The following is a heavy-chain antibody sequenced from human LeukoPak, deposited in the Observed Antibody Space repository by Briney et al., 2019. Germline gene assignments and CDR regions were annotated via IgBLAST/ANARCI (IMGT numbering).Heavy chain of an antibody. CDR2: INDDGYT. CDR1: NVSLTCNY. D-gene: IGHD2-2*02. V-gene: IGHV4-34*01. J-gene: IGHJ4*02. CDR3: ALLRCGHTDDICYNH. Sequence: SETLSLTCGEYNVSLTCNYCRWIRQPPGKRPEWIGEINDDGYTNYNPSLRSRVTISLDTSEKYLSLTLTSVTAADTAVYYCALLRCGHTDDICYNHWGRGTLVTVSS.